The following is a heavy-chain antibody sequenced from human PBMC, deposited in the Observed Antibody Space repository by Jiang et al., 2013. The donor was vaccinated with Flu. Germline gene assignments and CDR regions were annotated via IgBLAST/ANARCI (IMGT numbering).Heavy chain of an antibody. D-gene: IGHD2-15*01. J-gene: IGHJ4*02. Sequence: EWVSAISGSGGSTYYADSVKGRFTISRDNSKNTLYLQMNSLRAEDTAVYYCAKGYCSGGSCCDDYWGQGTLVTVSS. CDR2: ISGSGGST. CDR3: AKGYCSGGSCCDDY. V-gene: IGHV3-23*01.